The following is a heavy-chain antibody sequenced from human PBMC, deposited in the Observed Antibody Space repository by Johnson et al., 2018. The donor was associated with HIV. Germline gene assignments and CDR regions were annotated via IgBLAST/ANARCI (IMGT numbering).Heavy chain of an antibody. D-gene: IGHD6-19*01. CDR2: ISGSGGST. J-gene: IGHJ3*02. Sequence: MLLVESGGGVVQPGRSLRLTCAASGFTFSNYAMHWVRQAPGKGLEWVSAISGSGGSTYYADSVKGRFTISRDNSKNTLYLQMNSLRAEDTAVYYCAKADHSGGCYLAFDIWGQGTMVTVSS. CDR1: GFTFSNYA. CDR3: AKADHSGGCYLAFDI. V-gene: IGHV3-23*04.